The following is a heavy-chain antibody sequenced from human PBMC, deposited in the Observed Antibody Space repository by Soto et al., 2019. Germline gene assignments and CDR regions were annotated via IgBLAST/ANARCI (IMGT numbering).Heavy chain of an antibody. Sequence: EVQLLESGGGLVQPGRSLRLSCAASGFTFSSYAMSWVRQAPGKGLEWVSAISGSGGTTYYAASVKGRFTISRDTSKNTLLLQMNSLSAEDTAVYYCAKFFVETGGSSGWPWTFHYWGQGTLVTVSS. CDR2: ISGSGGTT. J-gene: IGHJ4*02. CDR3: AKFFVETGGSSGWPWTFHY. V-gene: IGHV3-23*01. CDR1: GFTFSSYA. D-gene: IGHD6-25*01.